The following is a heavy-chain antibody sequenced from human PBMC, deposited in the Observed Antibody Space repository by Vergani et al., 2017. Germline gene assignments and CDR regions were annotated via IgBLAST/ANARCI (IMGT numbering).Heavy chain of an antibody. CDR2: ISWNSGSI. CDR3: AKVRGMDTAMVYAFDI. V-gene: IGHV3-9*01. Sequence: EVQLVESGGGLVQPGRSLRLSCAASGFTFDDYAMHWVRQAPGKGREWVSGISWNSGSIGYADSVKGRFTISRDNAKNSLYLQMNSLRAEDTALYYCAKVRGMDTAMVYAFDIWGQGTMVTVSS. CDR1: GFTFDDYA. D-gene: IGHD5-18*01. J-gene: IGHJ3*02.